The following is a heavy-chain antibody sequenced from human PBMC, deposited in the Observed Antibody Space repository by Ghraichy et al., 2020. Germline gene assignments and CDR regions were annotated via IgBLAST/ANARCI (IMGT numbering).Heavy chain of an antibody. CDR1: GYSFTAYY. CDR2: INPNSGGT. CDR3: ARASTGQTSGEGLRFDY. V-gene: IGHV1-2*02. Sequence: ASVKVSCKASGYSFTAYYMHWVRQAPGQGLEWMGWINPNSGGTRYTQRFQGRVTMTRDTSITTVSVELSSLRSDDTAVYYCARASTGQTSGEGLRFDYWGQGTLVTVSS. J-gene: IGHJ4*02. D-gene: IGHD2-2*01.